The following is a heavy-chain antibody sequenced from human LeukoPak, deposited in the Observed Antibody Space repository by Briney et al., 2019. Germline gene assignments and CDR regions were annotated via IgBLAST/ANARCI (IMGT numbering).Heavy chain of an antibody. CDR3: ARNYCNSNSCYYYYYNGMDV. Sequence: GRSLRLSCAASGFSFSSYSMNWVRQAPGKWLEWVSSISSSSSYIYYADSVKGRFTVSRDNAKNSLYLQMNSLRAEDTAVYYCARNYCNSNSCYYYYYNGMDVWGQGTTVTVSS. V-gene: IGHV3-21*01. J-gene: IGHJ6*02. CDR1: GFSFSSYS. D-gene: IGHD2-2*01. CDR2: ISSSSSYI.